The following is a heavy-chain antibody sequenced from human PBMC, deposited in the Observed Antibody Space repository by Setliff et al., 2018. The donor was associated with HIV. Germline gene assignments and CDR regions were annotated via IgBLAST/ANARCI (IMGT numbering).Heavy chain of an antibody. D-gene: IGHD3-3*01. V-gene: IGHV3-7*01. CDR2: IKQDGSEK. Sequence: PGGSLRLSCAVSGFTFSNFWMTWVRQAPGRGLEWVASIKQDGSEKYYVDSVKGRFTISRDNAKNSLYLQMNSLRAEDTAVYYCARGTQYYNFWSGPSEGMDVWGQGTTVTVSS. J-gene: IGHJ6*02. CDR1: GFTFSNFW. CDR3: ARGTQYYNFWSGPSEGMDV.